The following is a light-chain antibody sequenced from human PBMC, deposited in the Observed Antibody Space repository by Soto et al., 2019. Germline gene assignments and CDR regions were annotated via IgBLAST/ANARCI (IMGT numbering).Light chain of an antibody. J-gene: IGLJ1*01. CDR2: DAT. Sequence: QSALTQPASVSGSPGQSITISCTGTSSDVGGSNYVSWYQQHPVKAPKLMIYDATNRPSGVSDRFSGSKSGNTASLTISGLQAEDEADYYCSSYTSSSTPDVFGTGTKLTVL. CDR1: SSDVGGSNY. V-gene: IGLV2-14*01. CDR3: SSYTSSSTPDV.